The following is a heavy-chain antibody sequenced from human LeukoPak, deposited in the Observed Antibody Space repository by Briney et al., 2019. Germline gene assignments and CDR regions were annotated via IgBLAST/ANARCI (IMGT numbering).Heavy chain of an antibody. J-gene: IGHJ4*02. CDR3: AKVDGVRAAPGRGRVDS. V-gene: IGHV3-53*01. D-gene: IGHD6-13*01. CDR1: GLSVSINY. Sequence: PGGSLRLSCAASGLSVSINYMGWVRQAPGKGLEWVSIIYFGGSTYYADSVKGRFTVSRDNSKSTLYLQLNSLRVEDTAVYYCAKVDGVRAAPGRGRVDSWGQGTLVTVSS. CDR2: IYFGGST.